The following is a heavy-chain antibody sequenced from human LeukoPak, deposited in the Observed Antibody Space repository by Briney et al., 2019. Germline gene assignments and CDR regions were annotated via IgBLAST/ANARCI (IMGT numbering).Heavy chain of an antibody. D-gene: IGHD4-11*01. V-gene: IGHV1-69*13. CDR3: ASVPHMTTLTTGWFDP. CDR2: IIPIFGTA. CDR1: GGTFSSYA. J-gene: IGHJ5*02. Sequence: ASVKVSCKASGGTFSSYAISWVRQAPGQGLEWMGGIIPIFGTANYAQKFQGRVTITADESTSTAYMELSSLRSEDTAVYYCASVPHMTTLTTGWFDPWGQGTLVTVSS.